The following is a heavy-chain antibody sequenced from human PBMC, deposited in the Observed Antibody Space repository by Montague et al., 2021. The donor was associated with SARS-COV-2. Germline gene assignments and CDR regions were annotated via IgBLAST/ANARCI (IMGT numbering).Heavy chain of an antibody. CDR2: TCDSSEWYF. CDR3: ARYSYSGTYFGLNDAFDI. J-gene: IGHJ3*02. CDR1: GDSVSSNNAA. V-gene: IGHV6-1*01. Sequence: CAISGDSVSSNNAAWNWIRQSPSRGLEWLGRTCDSSEWYFDYAISLRGRITTNPDTSKNQFSLQLDSMTLDDTAVYYCARYSYSGTYFGLNDAFDIWGQGTLVTVSS. D-gene: IGHD1-26*01.